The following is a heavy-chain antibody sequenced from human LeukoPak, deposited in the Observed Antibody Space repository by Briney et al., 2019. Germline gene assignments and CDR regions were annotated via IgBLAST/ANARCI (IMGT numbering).Heavy chain of an antibody. J-gene: IGHJ4*02. Sequence: SETLSLTCTVSGGSISSSSYYWGWIRPPPGKGLEWIGSIYYSGSTYYNPSLKSRVTISVDTSKNQFSLKLSSATAADTAVYYCARGQGEWIQLCGFDYWGQGTLVTVSS. V-gene: IGHV4-39*01. CDR1: GGSISSSSYY. CDR2: IYYSGST. D-gene: IGHD5-18*01. CDR3: ARGQGEWIQLCGFDY.